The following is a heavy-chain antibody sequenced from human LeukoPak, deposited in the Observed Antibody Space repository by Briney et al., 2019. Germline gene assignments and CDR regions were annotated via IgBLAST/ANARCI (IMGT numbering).Heavy chain of an antibody. J-gene: IGHJ4*02. CDR3: TSLKERYCSSTSCSRPPNDY. Sequence: GGSLRLSCAASGFTFSGSAMHWVRQASGKGLEWVGRIRSKANSYATAYAASVKGRFTISRDDSKNTAYLQMNSLKTEGTAVYYCTSLKERYCSSTSCSRPPNDYWGQGTLVTVSS. CDR1: GFTFSGSA. D-gene: IGHD2-2*01. CDR2: IRSKANSYAT. V-gene: IGHV3-73*01.